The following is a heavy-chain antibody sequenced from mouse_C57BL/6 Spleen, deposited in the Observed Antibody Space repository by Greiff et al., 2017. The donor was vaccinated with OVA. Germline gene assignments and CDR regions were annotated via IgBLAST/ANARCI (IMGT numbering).Heavy chain of an antibody. J-gene: IGHJ1*03. CDR1: GFTFSDYY. D-gene: IGHD2-5*01. V-gene: IGHV5-16*01. CDR2: INYDGSST. CDR3: ARDDYSNYGYFDV. Sequence: EVKLVESEGGLVQPGSSMKLSCTASGFTFSDYYMAWVRQVPEKGLEWVANINYDGSSTYYLDSLKSRFIISRDNAKNILYLQMSSLKSEDTATYYCARDDYSNYGYFDVWGTGTTVTVSS.